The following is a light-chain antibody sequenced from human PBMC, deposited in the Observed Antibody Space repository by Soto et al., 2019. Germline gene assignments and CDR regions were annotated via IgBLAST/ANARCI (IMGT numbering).Light chain of an antibody. V-gene: IGLV2-23*02. Sequence: QSALTQPASVSGSPGQSITISCTGTSSDVGRYNLVSWYQQHPGKAPKLMIYEVSKRPSGVSNRFSGSKSGNTASLTISGLQAEDEADYYCCSYAGSSTFGVVFGGGTKVTVL. CDR2: EVS. CDR3: CSYAGSSTFGVV. J-gene: IGLJ2*01. CDR1: SSDVGRYNL.